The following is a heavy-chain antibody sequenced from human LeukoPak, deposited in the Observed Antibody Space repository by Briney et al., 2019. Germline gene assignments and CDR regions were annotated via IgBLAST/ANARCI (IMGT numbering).Heavy chain of an antibody. V-gene: IGHV4-34*01. CDR1: GGSFSGYY. Sequence: SETLSLTCAVYGGSFSGYYWSWIRQPPGKGLEWIGEINHSGSTNYNPSLKSRVTISVDTSKNQFSLKLSSVTAADTAVYYCARGRDDSRKTSTVTDPFDYWGQGTLVTVSS. D-gene: IGHD3-22*01. CDR3: ARGRDDSRKTSTVTDPFDY. CDR2: INHSGST. J-gene: IGHJ4*02.